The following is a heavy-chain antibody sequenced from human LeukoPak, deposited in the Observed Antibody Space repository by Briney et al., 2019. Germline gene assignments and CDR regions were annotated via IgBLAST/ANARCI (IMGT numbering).Heavy chain of an antibody. CDR2: IDSDGSGT. D-gene: IGHD3-22*01. V-gene: IGHV3-74*01. Sequence: PGGSLRLSCAASGFTFSSYAMSWVRQAPGKGLVWVARIDSDGSGTHYADSVKGRFTISRDNAKNSLYLQMNSLRAEDTAVYYCARGSDSSDYFTDAFDIWGQGTMVTVSS. CDR1: GFTFSSYA. J-gene: IGHJ3*02. CDR3: ARGSDSSDYFTDAFDI.